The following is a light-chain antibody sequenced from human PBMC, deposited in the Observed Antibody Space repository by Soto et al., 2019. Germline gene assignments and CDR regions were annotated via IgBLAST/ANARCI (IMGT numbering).Light chain of an antibody. CDR3: QQAHSFPRT. CDR2: AAS. CDR1: QGINNW. Sequence: DIQMTQSPSSVSASVGDRVTITCRASQGINNWLAWYQQKPGKVPKLLIYAASSLQSGVPSRFSGSGSGTDFTLTIRSLQPEDFATYYCQQAHSFPRTFGQGTKLEIK. J-gene: IGKJ2*01. V-gene: IGKV1-12*01.